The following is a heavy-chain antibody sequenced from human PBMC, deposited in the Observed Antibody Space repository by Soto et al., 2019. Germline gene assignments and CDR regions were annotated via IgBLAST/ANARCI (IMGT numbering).Heavy chain of an antibody. Sequence: PSETLSLTCSVSGAPISSNDYFWAWIRQPPGRGLEFIASMHASGGTYHASSLKSRATMSLDTSKDQFSLKLQSVTAADTGTYYCAAIVVGATRHADVDHWGQGTLVPV. CDR2: MHASGGT. CDR1: GAPISSNDYF. CDR3: AAIVVGATRHADVDH. J-gene: IGHJ4*02. D-gene: IGHD2-15*01. V-gene: IGHV4-39*01.